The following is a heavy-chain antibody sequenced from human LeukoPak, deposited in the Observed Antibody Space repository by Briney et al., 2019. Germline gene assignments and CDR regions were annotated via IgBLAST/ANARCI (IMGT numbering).Heavy chain of an antibody. CDR2: IYYSGST. CDR1: GGSISSYY. CDR3: AGGRWLHAFFDY. J-gene: IGHJ4*02. Sequence: PSETLSLTCTVSGGSISSYYWSWIRQPPGKGLEWIGYIYYSGSTNYNPSLKSRVTISVDTSKNQFSLKLSSVTAADTAVYYCAGGRWLHAFFDYWGQGTLVTVSS. D-gene: IGHD5-24*01. V-gene: IGHV4-59*01.